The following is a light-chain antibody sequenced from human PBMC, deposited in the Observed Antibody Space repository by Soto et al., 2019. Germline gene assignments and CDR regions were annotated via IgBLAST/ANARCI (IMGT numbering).Light chain of an antibody. V-gene: IGKV3-20*01. CDR1: QSVSSSY. CDR3: QHYGSLVLT. CDR2: GAS. Sequence: EIVLTQSPGTLSLSPGERATLSCRASQSVSSSYLAWYQQKPGQAPRLLLYGASSRATGIADRFSGSGSGTDFTLPISRLEPEDSAVYYCQHYGSLVLTFGGGTKVEIK. J-gene: IGKJ4*01.